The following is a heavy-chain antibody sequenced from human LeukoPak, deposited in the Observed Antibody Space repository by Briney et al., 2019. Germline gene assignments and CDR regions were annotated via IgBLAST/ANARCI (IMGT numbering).Heavy chain of an antibody. CDR2: IHYSGST. J-gene: IGHJ5*02. V-gene: IGHV4-31*03. CDR3: ASSETVMRT. Sequence: PSQTLSLTCTVSGGSISSGAYYWSRIRQHPGKGLEWIGYIHYSGSTYYNPSLKSRVTISVDTSKKQFYLKVNSVTATDTAVYYCASSETVMRTWGQGTLVTVSS. CDR1: GGSISSGAYY. D-gene: IGHD3-16*01.